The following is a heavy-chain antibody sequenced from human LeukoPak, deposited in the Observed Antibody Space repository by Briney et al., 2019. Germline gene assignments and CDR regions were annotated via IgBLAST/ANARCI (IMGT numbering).Heavy chain of an antibody. CDR2: INHSGST. Sequence: SETLSLTCAVYGGPFSGYYWSWIRQPPGKGLEWIGEINHSGSTNYNPSLKSRVTISVDTSKNQFSLKLSSVTAADTAVYYCARGGYSYGWAVYYGMDVWGQGTTVTVSS. CDR3: ARGGYSYGWAVYYGMDV. J-gene: IGHJ6*02. CDR1: GGPFSGYY. V-gene: IGHV4-34*01. D-gene: IGHD5-18*01.